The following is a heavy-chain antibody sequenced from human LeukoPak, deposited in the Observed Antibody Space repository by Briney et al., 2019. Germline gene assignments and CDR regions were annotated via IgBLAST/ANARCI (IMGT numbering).Heavy chain of an antibody. CDR3: ARLGSGNGLSY. CDR1: DYSFATYW. J-gene: IGHJ4*02. CDR2: IYPGDSDT. V-gene: IGHV5-51*01. Sequence: GESLKISCKSSDYSFATYWIGWVRQMPGKGLEWMGIIYPGDSDTRYSPSFQGQVTISADKSTSTAYLQWSSLKASDTAMYYCARLGSGNGLSYWGQGTLVTVSS. D-gene: IGHD4-23*01.